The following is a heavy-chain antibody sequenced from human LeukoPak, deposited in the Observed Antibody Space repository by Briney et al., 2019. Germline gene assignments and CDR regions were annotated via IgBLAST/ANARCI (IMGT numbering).Heavy chain of an antibody. J-gene: IGHJ4*02. CDR2: IYYSGNT. CDR3: ARGQQRDEYYYDSSGYYGSYYFDY. Sequence: SETLSLTCTVSGGSISSSSYYWGWIRQPPGKGLEWIGSIYYSGNTYYNPSLKSRVTISVDTSKNQFSLKLSSVTAADTAVYYCARGQQRDEYYYDSSGYYGSYYFDYWGQGTLVTVSS. V-gene: IGHV4-39*07. CDR1: GGSISSSSYY. D-gene: IGHD3-22*01.